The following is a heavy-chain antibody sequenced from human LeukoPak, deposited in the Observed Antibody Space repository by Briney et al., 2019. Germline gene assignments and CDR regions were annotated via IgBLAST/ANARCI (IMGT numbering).Heavy chain of an antibody. V-gene: IGHV3-23*01. CDR3: AKTGPEMATITGDFDY. CDR1: GFTFSSYA. J-gene: IGHJ4*02. D-gene: IGHD5-24*01. Sequence: GGSLRLSCAASGFTFSSYAMNWVRQAPGKGLEWVSLIRGNGGNTYYADSVKGRFTISRDNSKNTLYLQMNSLRAEDTAVYYCAKTGPEMATITGDFDYWGQGTLVTVSS. CDR2: IRGNGGNT.